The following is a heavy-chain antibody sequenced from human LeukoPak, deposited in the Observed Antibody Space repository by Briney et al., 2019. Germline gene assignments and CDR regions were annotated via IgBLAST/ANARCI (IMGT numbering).Heavy chain of an antibody. D-gene: IGHD6-19*01. J-gene: IGHJ6*03. CDR2: INPNSGGT. CDR3: ARDGGYDWTGRIAVAGTYYYYYYMDV. Sequence: ASVKVSCKASGYTFTGYYMHWVRQAPGQGLEWMGWINPNSGGTNYAQKFQGRVTMTRDTSISTAYMELSSLRSEDTAVYYCARDGGYDWTGRIAVAGTYYYYYYMDVWGKGTTVTISS. CDR1: GYTFTGYY. V-gene: IGHV1-2*02.